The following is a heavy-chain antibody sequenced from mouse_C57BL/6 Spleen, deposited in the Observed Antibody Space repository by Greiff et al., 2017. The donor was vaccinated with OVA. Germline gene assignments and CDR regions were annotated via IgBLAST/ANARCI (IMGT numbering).Heavy chain of an antibody. D-gene: IGHD4-1*01. Sequence: VQLQQPGAELVKPGASVKLSCKASGYTFTNYWMQWVKQRPGQGLEWIGEIDPSDSYTNYNQKFKGKATLTVDTSSSTAYMQLSSLTSEDSAVYYCARSTGTSYFDYWGQGTTLTVSS. CDR3: ARSTGTSYFDY. CDR1: GYTFTNYW. CDR2: IDPSDSYT. V-gene: IGHV1-50*01. J-gene: IGHJ2*01.